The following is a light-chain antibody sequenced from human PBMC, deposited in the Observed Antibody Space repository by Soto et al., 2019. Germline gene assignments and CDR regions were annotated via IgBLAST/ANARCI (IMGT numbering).Light chain of an antibody. V-gene: IGLV2-14*01. Sequence: QSVLTQPASVSGSPGQSITISCTGTSSDVGGYNYASWYQQHPGKAPKLMIYDVSNRPSGVSNRLSGSKSGNTASLTISGLQAEYEADYYCSSYTSSSTPRVFGTGTKVTVL. CDR1: SSDVGGYNY. CDR3: SSYTSSSTPRV. CDR2: DVS. J-gene: IGLJ1*01.